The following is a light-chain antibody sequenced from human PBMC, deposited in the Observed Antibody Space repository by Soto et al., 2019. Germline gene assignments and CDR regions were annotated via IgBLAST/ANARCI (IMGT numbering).Light chain of an antibody. CDR2: GAS. CDR3: QQSSKWPRT. CDR1: QSVSSY. J-gene: IGKJ1*01. V-gene: IGKV3-15*01. Sequence: EIVMTQSPATLPVAIGDRATLSSRASQSVSSYLAWYQQKPGQAPRLLIYGASTRATGIPARFTGSGSGTEFTLTISSLQSEDFAVYYCQQSSKWPRTFGQGTKVDIK.